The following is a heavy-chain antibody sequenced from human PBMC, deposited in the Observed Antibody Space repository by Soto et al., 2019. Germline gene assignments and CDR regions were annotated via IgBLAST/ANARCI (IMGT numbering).Heavy chain of an antibody. CDR2: IDSSGEK. J-gene: IGHJ5*02. CDR3: ARRHLAVAVSPWFDP. V-gene: IGHV2-26*01. Sequence: QVTLKESGPVLVKPTETLTLRCTVSGLSITDSEMGVSWIRHPPGQPLEWLAHIDSSGEKSYRTFLKSRLAISKDTSKSQIVLTMTNMDPADTATYYCARRHLAVAVSPWFDPWGQGIPVTVSS. D-gene: IGHD6-19*01. CDR1: GLSITDSEMG.